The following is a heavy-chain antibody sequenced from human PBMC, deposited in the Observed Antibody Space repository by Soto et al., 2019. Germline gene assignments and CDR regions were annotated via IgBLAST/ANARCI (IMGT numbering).Heavy chain of an antibody. CDR3: ARVGYYVSASYYYYYMDV. Sequence: EVQLVESGGDLVQPGGSLRLSCAGVGFPFSNYWMCWVRQAPGKGREWLANIKYDGSQKYSVDSVKGRFTISRDNAENSLYLQMNSLRAEDTAVYYCARVGYYVSASYYYYYMDVWGKGTTVTVSS. D-gene: IGHD3-10*01. J-gene: IGHJ6*03. CDR1: GFPFSNYW. CDR2: IKYDGSQK. V-gene: IGHV3-7*04.